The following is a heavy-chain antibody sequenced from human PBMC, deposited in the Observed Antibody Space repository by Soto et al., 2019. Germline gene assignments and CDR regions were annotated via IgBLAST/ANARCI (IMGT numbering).Heavy chain of an antibody. Sequence: GGSLRLSCAASGFTFSSYSINWVRQAPGKGLEWVSSISSSSSYIYYADSVKGRFTISRDNAKNSLYLQMNSLRAEDTAVYYCAREISRIIDYWGQGTLVTVSS. CDR3: AREISRIIDY. CDR1: GFTFSSYS. D-gene: IGHD3-3*02. CDR2: ISSSSSYI. V-gene: IGHV3-21*01. J-gene: IGHJ4*02.